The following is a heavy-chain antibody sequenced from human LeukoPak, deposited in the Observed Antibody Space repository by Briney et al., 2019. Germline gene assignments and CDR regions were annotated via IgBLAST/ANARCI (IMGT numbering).Heavy chain of an antibody. V-gene: IGHV3-30*03. J-gene: IGHJ5*02. Sequence: PGGSLRLSCAASGFTFSIYGMFWVRQAPGKGLEWVSVVSNDGTTKYYADSVKGRFTISRDNSKNALYLQMNSLRAEDTAVYYCAREYYGSGVNWFDPWGQGTLVTVSS. CDR3: AREYYGSGVNWFDP. CDR1: GFTFSIYG. CDR2: VSNDGTTK. D-gene: IGHD3-10*01.